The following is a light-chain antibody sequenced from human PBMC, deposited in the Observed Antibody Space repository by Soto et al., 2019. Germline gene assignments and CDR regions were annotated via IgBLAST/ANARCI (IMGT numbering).Light chain of an antibody. CDR3: QSYDSSLSGYV. J-gene: IGLJ1*01. CDR1: GSNIGASYE. CDR2: GNN. V-gene: IGLV1-40*01. Sequence: QSVLTQPPSVSGAPGQRVTISCTGSGSNIGASYEVHWYQQLPGRAPKLLIYGNNNRPSGVPDRFSGSKSGTSGSLAITGLQAEDEADYYCQSYDSSLSGYVFGTGTKVTVL.